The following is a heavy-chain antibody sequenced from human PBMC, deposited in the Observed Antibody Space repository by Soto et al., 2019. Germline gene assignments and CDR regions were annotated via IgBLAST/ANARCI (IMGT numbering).Heavy chain of an antibody. Sequence: SETLSLTCTVSGGSISSSSYYWGWIRQPPGKGLEWIGSIYYSGSTYYNPSLKSRVTISVDTSKNQFSLKLSSVTAADTAVYYCARLRVVPAAMIFEYWGQGTLVTVSS. CDR1: GGSISSSSYY. J-gene: IGHJ4*02. D-gene: IGHD2-2*01. CDR2: IYYSGST. V-gene: IGHV4-39*01. CDR3: ARLRVVPAAMIFEY.